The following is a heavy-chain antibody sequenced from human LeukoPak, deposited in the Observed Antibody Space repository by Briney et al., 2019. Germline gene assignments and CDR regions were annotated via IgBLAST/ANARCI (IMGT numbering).Heavy chain of an antibody. CDR2: IIPILGIA. CDR1: GGTFTSYA. CDR3: ASLRTSGSYYTSEFDP. J-gene: IGHJ5*02. Sequence: GAPGKVSCKAAGGTFTSYAISWVRQAPGQGLEGRGRIIPILGIANYAQKFHGRVTITADKSTSTAYMERSTLRSEDTAVYYCASLRTSGSYYTSEFDPWGQGTLVTVSS. D-gene: IGHD3-10*01. V-gene: IGHV1-69*04.